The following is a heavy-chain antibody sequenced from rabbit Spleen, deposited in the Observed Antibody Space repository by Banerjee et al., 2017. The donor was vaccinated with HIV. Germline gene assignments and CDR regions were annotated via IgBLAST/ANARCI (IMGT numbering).Heavy chain of an antibody. D-gene: IGHD8-1*01. CDR1: GVSFSGSSY. Sequence: QEQLEESGGDLVKPGASLTLTCKASGVSFSGSSYMCWVRQAPGKGLEWVACIDAGSSGFTYFAGWVQGRFTISKTSSTTVTLQMTSLTAADTATYFCARDTGSSFSSYGMDLWGRAPWSPS. CDR2: IDAGSSGFT. V-gene: IGHV1S45*01. CDR3: ARDTGSSFSSYGMDL. J-gene: IGHJ3*01.